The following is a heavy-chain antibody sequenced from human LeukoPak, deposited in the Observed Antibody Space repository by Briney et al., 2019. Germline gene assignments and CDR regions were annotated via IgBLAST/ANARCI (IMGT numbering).Heavy chain of an antibody. Sequence: SVKVSCKASGGTFSSYAISWVRQAPGQGLEWMGGIIPIFGTANYAQRFQGRVTITADESTSTAYMELSSLRSEDTAVYYCAGEWESRAFDIWGQGTMVTVSS. CDR3: AGEWESRAFDI. D-gene: IGHD1-26*01. CDR2: IIPIFGTA. V-gene: IGHV1-69*13. CDR1: GGTFSSYA. J-gene: IGHJ3*02.